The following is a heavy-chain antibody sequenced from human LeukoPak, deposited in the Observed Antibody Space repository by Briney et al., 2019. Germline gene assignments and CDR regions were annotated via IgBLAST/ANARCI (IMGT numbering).Heavy chain of an antibody. CDR2: IYHTGST. Sequence: PSQTLSLTCTVSGGSISSGSYYWSWIRQSPGKGLEWIGYIYHTGSTNYNPSLKSRVTISVDTSKNQFSLKLSSVTAADTAVYYCAREGGSYYPHYYFDYWGQGTLVTVSS. V-gene: IGHV4-61*01. D-gene: IGHD1-26*01. CDR3: AREGGSYYPHYYFDY. J-gene: IGHJ4*02. CDR1: GGSISSGSYY.